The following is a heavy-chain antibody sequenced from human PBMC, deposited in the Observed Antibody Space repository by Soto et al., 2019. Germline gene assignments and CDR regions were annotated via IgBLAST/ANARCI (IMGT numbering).Heavy chain of an antibody. CDR1: GFTFSSYG. J-gene: IGHJ3*02. D-gene: IGHD1-1*01. V-gene: IGHV3-30*18. CDR3: AKGLAALEPEAFDI. CDR2: ISYDGSNK. Sequence: GGSLRLSCAASGFTFSSYGMHWVRQAPGKGLEWVAVISYDGSNKYYADSVKGRFAISRDNSKNTLYLQMNSLRAEDTAVYYCAKGLAALEPEAFDIWGQGTMVTVSS.